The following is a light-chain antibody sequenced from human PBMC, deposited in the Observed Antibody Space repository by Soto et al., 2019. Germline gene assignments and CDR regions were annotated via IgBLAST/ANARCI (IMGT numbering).Light chain of an antibody. CDR3: LQDYGDSWT. CDR2: AAS. Sequence: TQSPASLSASAGEKIIITCRASRDVGSDVSWYQQKPGQAPKLLIYAASNLYTGVPSRFSGSRSGTEFTLTISSLQPEDFASYYCLQDYGDSWTFGQGTKVDI. J-gene: IGKJ1*01. V-gene: IGKV1-6*01. CDR1: RDVGSD.